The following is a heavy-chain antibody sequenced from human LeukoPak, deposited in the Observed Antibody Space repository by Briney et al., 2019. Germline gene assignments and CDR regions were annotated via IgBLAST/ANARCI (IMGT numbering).Heavy chain of an antibody. V-gene: IGHV1-2*02. Sequence: ASMKVSCKASGYTFTDPYIHWVRRAPGQGLEWMGWINPNSGGTNYAQKFQGRVTMTRDTSISTAYMELSRLRSDDTAVYYCRTDRYGDYGDYIDYWGQGTLVTVSS. CDR1: GYTFTDPY. CDR3: RTDRYGDYGDYIDY. D-gene: IGHD4-17*01. CDR2: INPNSGGT. J-gene: IGHJ4*02.